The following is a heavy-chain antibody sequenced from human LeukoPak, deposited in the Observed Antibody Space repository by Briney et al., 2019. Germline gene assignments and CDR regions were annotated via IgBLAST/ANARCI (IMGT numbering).Heavy chain of an antibody. CDR2: ISYDGSNK. D-gene: IGHD2-15*01. CDR1: GFTFSSYG. V-gene: IGHV3-30*18. J-gene: IGHJ4*02. Sequence: GGSLRLSCAASGFTFSSYGMHWVSQAPGKGLEWVAVISYDGSNKYYADSVKGRFTISRDNSKNTLYLQMNSLRAEDTAVYYCAKPDIVVVVAATYYFDYWGQGTLVTVSS. CDR3: AKPDIVVVVAATYYFDY.